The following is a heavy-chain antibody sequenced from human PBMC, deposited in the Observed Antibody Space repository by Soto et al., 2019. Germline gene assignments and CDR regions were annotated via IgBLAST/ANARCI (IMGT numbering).Heavy chain of an antibody. D-gene: IGHD3-9*01. Sequence: ASVKVSCKASGYSFTSYYMDWVRQALGQGLEWMGIIKPSGGSTNYAQKFQGRVTMTRDTSTSIVYMELSSLRSEDTAVYYCVRAFYDILTGHFDYWGQGTLVTVSS. CDR2: IKPSGGST. J-gene: IGHJ4*02. CDR3: VRAFYDILTGHFDY. V-gene: IGHV1-46*03. CDR1: GYSFTSYY.